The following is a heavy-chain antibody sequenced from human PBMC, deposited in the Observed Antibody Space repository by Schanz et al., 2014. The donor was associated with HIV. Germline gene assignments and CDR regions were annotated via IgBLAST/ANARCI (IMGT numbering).Heavy chain of an antibody. CDR3: ARGEVATIEDKRGDYYYYYTMDV. CDR2: IIPIFGTA. D-gene: IGHD5-12*01. V-gene: IGHV1-69*13. Sequence: LVQSGAEVKRPGASVTVSCTAAGSTFPDLDVNWVRQAAGQGLEWMGGIIPIFGTANYAQKFQDRVTITADEPTSTAYMVLRGLRSEDTAVYYCARGEVATIEDKRGDYYYYYTMDVWGQGTTVTVSS. J-gene: IGHJ6*02. CDR1: GSTFPDLD.